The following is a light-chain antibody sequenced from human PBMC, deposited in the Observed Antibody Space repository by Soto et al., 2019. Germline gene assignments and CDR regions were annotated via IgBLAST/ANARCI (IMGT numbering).Light chain of an antibody. Sequence: QSVLTQSPSASASLGASVKLTCTLSSGHSSYAIAWHQQQPEKGPRYLMKLNSDGSHSKGDGIPDRFSGSSSGGERYLTISSLQSEDEADYYCQTWGTGVRGVFGGGTKVTVL. CDR2: LNSDGSH. CDR1: SGHSSYA. V-gene: IGLV4-69*01. J-gene: IGLJ2*01. CDR3: QTWGTGVRGV.